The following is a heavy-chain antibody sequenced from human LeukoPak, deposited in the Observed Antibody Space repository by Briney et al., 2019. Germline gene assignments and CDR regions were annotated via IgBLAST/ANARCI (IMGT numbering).Heavy chain of an antibody. J-gene: IGHJ5*02. CDR1: GYSISSGYY. CDR2: IYHSGST. Sequence: TSETLSLTCAVSGYSISSGYYWGWIRQPPGKGLEWIGSIYHSGSTYYNPSLKSRVTISVDTSKNQFSLKLSSVTAADTAVYYCARRGDFWSGGGSGGFDPWGQGTLVTVSS. V-gene: IGHV4-38-2*01. CDR3: ARRGDFWSGGGSGGFDP. D-gene: IGHD3-3*01.